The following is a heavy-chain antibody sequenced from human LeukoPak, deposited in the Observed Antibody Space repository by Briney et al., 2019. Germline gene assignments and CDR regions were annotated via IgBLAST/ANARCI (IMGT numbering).Heavy chain of an antibody. V-gene: IGHV1-8*01. J-gene: IGHJ4*02. CDR1: GYTFTSYD. CDR3: ARGFLGYDSSDYAFSYY. D-gene: IGHD3-22*01. Sequence: GASVKVSCKASGYTFTSYDINWVRQAPGQGLEWMGWMNPNNGNTGYAQRLQGRVTLTRDTSISTAYMELSSLRSEDTAVYYCARGFLGYDSSDYAFSYYWGQGTLVTVSS. CDR2: MNPNNGNT.